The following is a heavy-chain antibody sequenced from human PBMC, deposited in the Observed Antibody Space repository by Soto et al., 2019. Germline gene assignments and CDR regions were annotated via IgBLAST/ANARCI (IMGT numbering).Heavy chain of an antibody. J-gene: IGHJ2*01. CDR3: ANHPRIAGGWLFDI. CDR2: IFHSGDT. CDR1: GGSIDTSDYY. D-gene: IGHD3-16*01. V-gene: IGHV4-30-4*01. Sequence: PLEIRSLTYTVSGGSIDTSDYYWSWLRQQPGEGLEGIGYIFHSGDTDYNPSLTGRLAFSVDTSKNQFSLRLTSVTVADTALYFCANHPRIAGGWLFDIWGR.